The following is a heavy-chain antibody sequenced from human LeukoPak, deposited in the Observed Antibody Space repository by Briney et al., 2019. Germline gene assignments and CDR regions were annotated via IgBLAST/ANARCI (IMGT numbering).Heavy chain of an antibody. V-gene: IGHV3-23*01. J-gene: IGHJ4*02. CDR2: ISGSGDKT. CDR3: AKDLGPFDY. Sequence: GGSLRLSCAASGVTFSSQAMSWVRQAPGKGLEWVSGISGSGDKTYYVDSVKGRFTISRDNSKNTLYLQMISLRAEDTAVYYCAKDLGPFDYCGQGTLVTVSS. CDR1: GVTFSSQA.